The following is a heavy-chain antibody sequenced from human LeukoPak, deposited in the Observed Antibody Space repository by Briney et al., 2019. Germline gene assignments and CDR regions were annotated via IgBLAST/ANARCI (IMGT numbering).Heavy chain of an antibody. J-gene: IGHJ6*03. D-gene: IGHD4-17*01. CDR2: ISAYNANT. Sequence: ASVKVSCKASGYIFTSYGISWVRQAPGQGLEWMGWISAYNANTNYAQKLQSRVTMTTDTSTNTAYMELRSLRSDDTAVYYCARDGPDYGDADYYYYYMDVWGKGTTVTISS. V-gene: IGHV1-18*01. CDR3: ARDGPDYGDADYYYYYMDV. CDR1: GYIFTSYG.